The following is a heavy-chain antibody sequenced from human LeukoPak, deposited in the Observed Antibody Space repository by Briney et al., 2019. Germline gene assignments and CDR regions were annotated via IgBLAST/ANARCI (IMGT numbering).Heavy chain of an antibody. J-gene: IGHJ3*02. CDR2: ISYDGSNK. CDR3: AKDNRYCSSTSCYDDAFDI. Sequence: GGSLRLSCAASGFTFSSYGMHWVRQAPGKGLEWVAVISYDGSNKYYADSVKGRFTISRDNSKNTLYLQMNSLRAEDTAVYYCAKDNRYCSSTSCYDDAFDIWGQGTMVTVSS. CDR1: GFTFSSYG. V-gene: IGHV3-30*18. D-gene: IGHD2-2*01.